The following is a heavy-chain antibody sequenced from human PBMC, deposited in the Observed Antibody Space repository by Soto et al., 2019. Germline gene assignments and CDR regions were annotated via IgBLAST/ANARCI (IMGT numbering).Heavy chain of an antibody. CDR1: GGTFSSYA. CDR3: ARVVGRPPYYYYGMDV. V-gene: IGHV1-69*13. J-gene: IGHJ6*02. Sequence: GASVKVSCKASGGTFSSYAISWVRQAPGQGLEWMGGIIPIFGTANYAQKFQGRVTITADESTSTAYMELSSLRSEDTAVYYCARVVGRPPYYYYGMDVWGQGTPVTVYS. CDR2: IIPIFGTA. D-gene: IGHD2-15*01.